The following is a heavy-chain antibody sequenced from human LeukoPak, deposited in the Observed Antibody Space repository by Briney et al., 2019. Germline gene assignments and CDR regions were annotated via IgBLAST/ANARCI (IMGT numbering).Heavy chain of an antibody. Sequence: ASVKVSCKASGYTFTRYGFSWVRQAPGQGLEWMGWISGYNGNTHYAQRFQGRVTMTTDTSTSTAYMELRSLRSDDTAMYYCASWVGSSYNDYWGQGTLVTVSS. CDR2: ISGYNGNT. CDR1: GYTFTRYG. V-gene: IGHV1-18*01. J-gene: IGHJ4*02. D-gene: IGHD1-14*01. CDR3: ASWVGSSYNDY.